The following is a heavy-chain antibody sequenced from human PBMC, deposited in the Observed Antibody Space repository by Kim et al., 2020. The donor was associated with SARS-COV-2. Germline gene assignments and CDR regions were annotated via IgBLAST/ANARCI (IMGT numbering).Heavy chain of an antibody. V-gene: IGHV1-3*01. D-gene: IGHD3-10*01. Sequence: TKYSQKFQGRVTITRDTSASTAYMELSSLRSEDTAVYYCAREGYGYYYRYWGQGTLVTVSS. CDR2: T. J-gene: IGHJ4*02. CDR3: AREGYGYYYRY.